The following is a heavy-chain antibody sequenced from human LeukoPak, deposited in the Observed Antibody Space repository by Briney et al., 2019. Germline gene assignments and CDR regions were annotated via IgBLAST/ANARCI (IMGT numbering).Heavy chain of an antibody. CDR3: ARGFGPPYDFWSGYSDLTYYFDY. J-gene: IGHJ4*02. CDR1: GGSISSYY. CDR2: IYYSGST. V-gene: IGHV4-59*01. Sequence: SETLSLTCTVSGGSISSYYWSWIRQPPGKGLEWIGYIYYSGSTNYNPSLKSRVTISVDTSKNQFSLKLSSVTAADTAVYYCARGFGPPYDFWSGYSDLTYYFDYWGQGTLVTVSS. D-gene: IGHD3-3*01.